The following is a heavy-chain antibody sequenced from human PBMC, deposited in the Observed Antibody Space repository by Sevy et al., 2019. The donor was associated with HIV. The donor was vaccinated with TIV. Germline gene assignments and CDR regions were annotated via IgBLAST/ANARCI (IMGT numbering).Heavy chain of an antibody. V-gene: IGHV3-23*01. J-gene: IGHJ6*01. CDR1: GFTFSSYA. Sequence: GGSLRLSCAASGFTFSSYAMSWVRQAPGKGLEWVSAISGSGGSTYYADSVKGRYTISRDNSKNTLYLQMNSLRAADTAVYFCAKDYGGWYIVDYYGMDVWGQGTTVTVSS. D-gene: IGHD6-19*01. CDR2: ISGSGGST. CDR3: AKDYGGWYIVDYYGMDV.